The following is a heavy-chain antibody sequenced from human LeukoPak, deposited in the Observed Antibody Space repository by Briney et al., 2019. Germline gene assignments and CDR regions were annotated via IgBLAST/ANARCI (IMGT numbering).Heavy chain of an antibody. Sequence: PSGTLPLTCGVAGGSISTTNWWTWVRQPPGEGLEGIGAVHLSGRTPYNPPLESRVTMSVDMSANHISLRLTSVTAADTAVYYCAREGGPYRPLDYSGQGTLVTVSS. CDR1: GGSISTTNW. V-gene: IGHV4-4*02. CDR3: AREGGPYRPLDY. CDR2: VHLSGRT. J-gene: IGHJ4*02.